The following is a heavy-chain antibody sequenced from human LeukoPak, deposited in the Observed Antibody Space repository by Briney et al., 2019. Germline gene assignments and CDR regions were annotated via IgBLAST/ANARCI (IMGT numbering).Heavy chain of an antibody. D-gene: IGHD3-10*01. CDR1: GFTFSNYA. CDR3: AKHGSGSYYVYYYYGMDV. CDR2: ISGRGGNT. J-gene: IGHJ6*02. V-gene: IGHV3-23*01. Sequence: AGGSLRLSCAASGFTFSNYAMSWVRQAPGKGLEWVSTISGRGGNTYYADSVKGRFTISRDNSKNTLYLQMNSLRAEDTAVYYCAKHGSGSYYVYYYYGMDVWGQGTTVTVSS.